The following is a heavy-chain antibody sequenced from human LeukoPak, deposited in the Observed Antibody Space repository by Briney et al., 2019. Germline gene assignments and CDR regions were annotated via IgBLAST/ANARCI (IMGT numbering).Heavy chain of an antibody. V-gene: IGHV1-2*06. D-gene: IGHD3-22*01. CDR3: ARGAYHYYDSSGYQRY. Sequence: ASVKVSCKDSGYTFTGYYMHWVRQAPGQGLEWMGRINPKSGGTNYTQKFQGRVTITRDTFISTAYMELSRLRSDDTAVYYRARGAYHYYDSSGYQRYWGQGTWSPSPQ. J-gene: IGHJ4*02. CDR2: INPKSGGT. CDR1: GYTFTGYY.